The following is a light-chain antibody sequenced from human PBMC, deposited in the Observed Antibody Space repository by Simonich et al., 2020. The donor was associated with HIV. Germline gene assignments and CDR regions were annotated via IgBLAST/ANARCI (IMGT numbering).Light chain of an antibody. V-gene: IGLV2-14*02. Sequence: QSALTQPAYVSGSPGQSITISCTGSSSDIGSYNLVSWYQQHPGKAPKVMIYEGSKRPSGVSNRFSGSKSGNTASLTISGLQAEDEADYYCSSYTSSSTWVFGGGTKLTVL. J-gene: IGLJ3*02. CDR1: SSDIGSYNL. CDR3: SSYTSSSTWV. CDR2: EGS.